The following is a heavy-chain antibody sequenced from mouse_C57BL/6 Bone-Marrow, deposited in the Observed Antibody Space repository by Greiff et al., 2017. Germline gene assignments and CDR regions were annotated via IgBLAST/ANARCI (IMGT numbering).Heavy chain of an antibody. CDR3: ARWTLYYAMDY. CDR2: IYPRSGNT. V-gene: IGHV1-81*01. CDR1: GYTFTSYG. Sequence: VQLQQSGAELVRPGASVQLSCKASGYTFTSYGISWVKQRTGQGLEWIGEIYPRSGNTYYNEKFKGKATLTADKSSSTAYMELRSLTSEDSAVYFCARWTLYYAMDYGGQGNSVTVTS. J-gene: IGHJ4*01.